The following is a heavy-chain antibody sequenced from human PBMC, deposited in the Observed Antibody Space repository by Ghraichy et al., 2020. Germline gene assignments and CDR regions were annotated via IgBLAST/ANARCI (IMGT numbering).Heavy chain of an antibody. CDR1: GFTFSSYA. CDR2: ISGSGGST. Sequence: GGSLRLSCAASGFTFSSYAMNWVRQAPGKGLEWVSVISGSGGSTYYADSVKGRFTISRDNSKNTLYLQMNSLRAEDTAVYYCAKDAGATWLGYWGQGTLVTVSS. D-gene: IGHD1-26*01. V-gene: IGHV3-23*01. J-gene: IGHJ4*02. CDR3: AKDAGATWLGY.